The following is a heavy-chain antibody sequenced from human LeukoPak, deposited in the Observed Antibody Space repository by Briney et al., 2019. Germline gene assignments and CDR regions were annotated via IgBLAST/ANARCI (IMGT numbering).Heavy chain of an antibody. CDR3: ARDSSEFRSLIPH. CDR2: IIPIFGTA. Sequence: SVKVSCKASGGIFSNYAISWVRRAPGQGLEWMGGIIPIFGTANYAEKFRGRVTITADETTSTAYMELSRLKSEDTAVYYCARDSSEFRSLIPHWGQGTLVTVSS. V-gene: IGHV1-69*13. CDR1: GGIFSNYA. D-gene: IGHD2-21*01. J-gene: IGHJ1*01.